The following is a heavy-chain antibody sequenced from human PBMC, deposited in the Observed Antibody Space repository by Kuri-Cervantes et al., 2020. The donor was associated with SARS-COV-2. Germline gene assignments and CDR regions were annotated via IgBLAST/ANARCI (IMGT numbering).Heavy chain of an antibody. D-gene: IGHD3-16*01. CDR2: IIPIFGTA. CDR3: ASTMITFGGVFSYFDY. V-gene: IGHV1-69*13. J-gene: IGHJ4*02. CDR1: GGTFSSYA. Sequence: SVKVSCKASGGTFSSYAISWVRQAPGQGLEWMGGIIPIFGTANYAQKFQGRVTITVDESTSTAYMELSSLRSEDTAVYYCASTMITFGGVFSYFDYWGQGTLVTVSS.